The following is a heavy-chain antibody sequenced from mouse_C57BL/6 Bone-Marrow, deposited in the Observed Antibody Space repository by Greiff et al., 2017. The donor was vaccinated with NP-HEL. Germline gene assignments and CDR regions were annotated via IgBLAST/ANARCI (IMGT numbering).Heavy chain of an antibody. V-gene: IGHV1-62-2*01. CDR3: ARHEDHGSSYHYAMDY. D-gene: IGHD1-1*01. Sequence: QVQLQQSGAELVKPGASVKLSCKASGYTFTEYTIHWVKQRSGQGLEWIGWFYPGSGSIKYNEKFQDKATLTADKSSSTVYMELSRLTSEDSAVYFCARHEDHGSSYHYAMDYWGQGTSVTVSS. CDR1: GYTFTEYT. CDR2: FYPGSGSI. J-gene: IGHJ4*01.